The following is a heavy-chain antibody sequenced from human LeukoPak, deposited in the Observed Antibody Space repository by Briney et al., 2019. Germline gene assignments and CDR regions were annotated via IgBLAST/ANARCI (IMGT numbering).Heavy chain of an antibody. Sequence: SETLSLTCTVSGGSISSGSYYWSWIRQPAGKGLEWIGRIYTSGSTNYNPSLKSRVTISVDTSKNQFSLKLSSVTAADTAVYYCARSAYDFWSGYSIVGWYFDLWGRGTLVTVSS. V-gene: IGHV4-61*02. CDR1: GGSISSGSYY. J-gene: IGHJ2*01. D-gene: IGHD3-3*01. CDR3: ARSAYDFWSGYSIVGWYFDL. CDR2: IYTSGST.